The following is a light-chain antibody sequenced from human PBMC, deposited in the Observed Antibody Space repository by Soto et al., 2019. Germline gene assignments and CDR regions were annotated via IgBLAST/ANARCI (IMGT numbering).Light chain of an antibody. CDR3: QQYNSYPYT. CDR2: DAS. Sequence: DIQMTQSPSTLSASVGDRVTITCRARQSISIWLAWYQQKPGKAPKLLIYDASSLESGVPSRFSGSGSGTEFTLTISSLQPDDFATYYCQQYNSYPYTFGQGTKLEIK. J-gene: IGKJ2*01. V-gene: IGKV1-5*01. CDR1: QSISIW.